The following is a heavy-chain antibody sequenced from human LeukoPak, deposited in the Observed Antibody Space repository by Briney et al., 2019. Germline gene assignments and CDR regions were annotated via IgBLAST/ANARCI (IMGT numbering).Heavy chain of an antibody. CDR1: GFTFSSYA. V-gene: IGHV3-30*04. D-gene: IGHD3-22*01. J-gene: IGHJ4*02. Sequence: GGSLRLSCAASGFTFSSYAMHWVRQAPGKGLEWVAVISYDGSNKYYADSVKGRFTISRDNSKNTLYLQMNSLRAEDTAVYYCARVLLGYYYYDSSGYYDYWGQGTLVTVS. CDR3: ARVLLGYYYYDSSGYYDY. CDR2: ISYDGSNK.